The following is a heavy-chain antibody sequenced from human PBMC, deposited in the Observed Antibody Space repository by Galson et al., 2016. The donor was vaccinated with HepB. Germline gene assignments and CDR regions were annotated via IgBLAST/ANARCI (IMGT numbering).Heavy chain of an antibody. CDR1: GFTFSNAW. Sequence: SLRLSCAASGFTFSNAWMSWVRQAPGKGLEWVGRIKSKIDGGTTDYAAPVKGRFTISRDDSKNTLYLQLNSLKTEDTAVYYCSTDFYGAYDAFNIWGQGTMVTVSS. CDR3: STDFYGAYDAFNI. D-gene: IGHD4-17*01. CDR2: IKSKIDGGTT. J-gene: IGHJ3*02. V-gene: IGHV3-15*01.